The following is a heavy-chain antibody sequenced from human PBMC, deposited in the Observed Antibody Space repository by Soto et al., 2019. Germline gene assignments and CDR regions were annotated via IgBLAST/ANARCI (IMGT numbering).Heavy chain of an antibody. D-gene: IGHD3-10*01. CDR2: ISAYNGNT. CDR3: SRDLTMFRGVIRGFDY. Sequence: ASVKVSCKASGYTFTSYGISWVRQAPGQGLEGMGWISAYNGNTNYAQKLQDRVTMNTDTSTSTAYMELRSLRSYDTAVYYCSRDLTMFRGVIRGFDYWGQGTLVTVSS. V-gene: IGHV1-18*01. CDR1: GYTFTSYG. J-gene: IGHJ4*02.